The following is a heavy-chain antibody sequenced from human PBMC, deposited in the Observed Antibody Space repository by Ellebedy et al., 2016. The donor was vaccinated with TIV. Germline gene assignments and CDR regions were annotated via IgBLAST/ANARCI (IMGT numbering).Heavy chain of an antibody. CDR2: INPSGGST. CDR1: GGTFSSYA. D-gene: IGHD4-17*01. CDR3: ARGTYGDRRLSDY. J-gene: IGHJ4*02. Sequence: ASVTVSCKASGGTFSSYAISWVRQAPGQGLEWMGIINPSGGSTSYAQKFQGRVTMTRDTSTSTVYMELSSLRSEDTAVYYCARGTYGDRRLSDYWGQGTLVTVSS. V-gene: IGHV1-46*01.